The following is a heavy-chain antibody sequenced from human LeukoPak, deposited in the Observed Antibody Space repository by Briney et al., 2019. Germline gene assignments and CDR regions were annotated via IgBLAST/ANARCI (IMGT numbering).Heavy chain of an antibody. J-gene: IGHJ4*02. CDR3: ARDLYYFDY. Sequence: GGSLRLSCAASEFTVSTNYMTWVRQAPGKGLEWVSIIYSTGGKYYADSVKGRFTISRDNAKNSLYLQMNSLRDEDTAVYYCARDLYYFDYWGQGTLVTVSS. CDR1: EFTVSTNY. V-gene: IGHV3-66*01. CDR2: IYSTGGK.